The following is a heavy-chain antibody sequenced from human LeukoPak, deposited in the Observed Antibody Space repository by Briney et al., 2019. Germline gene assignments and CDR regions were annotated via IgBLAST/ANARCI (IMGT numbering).Heavy chain of an antibody. V-gene: IGHV3-53*01. CDR3: ARDSTCGGDCYYFDY. Sequence: GGSLRLSCAASGFTVSSNYMSWVRQAPGKGLEWVSVIYSGGSTYYADSVKGRFTISRDNSKNTLYLQMNTLRAEDTAVYYCARDSTCGGDCYYFDYWGQGTLVTVSS. D-gene: IGHD2-21*02. J-gene: IGHJ4*02. CDR2: IYSGGST. CDR1: GFTVSSNY.